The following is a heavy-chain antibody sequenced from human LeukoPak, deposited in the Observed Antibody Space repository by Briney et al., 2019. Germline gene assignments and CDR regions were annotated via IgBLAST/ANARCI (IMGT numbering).Heavy chain of an antibody. CDR3: AKDGSEYYYGSGTSGV. D-gene: IGHD3-10*01. J-gene: IGHJ4*02. Sequence: GGSLRLSCAASGFTFSSYAMSWVRQAPGKGLEWVSAISGSGGSTYYADSVKGRFTISRDNSKNMLYLQMNSLRAEDTAVYYCAKDGSEYYYGSGTSGVWGQGTLVTVSS. CDR2: ISGSGGST. V-gene: IGHV3-23*01. CDR1: GFTFSSYA.